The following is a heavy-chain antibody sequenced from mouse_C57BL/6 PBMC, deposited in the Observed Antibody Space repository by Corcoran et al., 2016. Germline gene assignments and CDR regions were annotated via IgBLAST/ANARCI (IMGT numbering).Heavy chain of an antibody. CDR3: ARMEDY. J-gene: IGHJ4*01. V-gene: IGHV9-3*01. CDR2: INTYSGVP. CDR1: GYTFTTYG. Sequence: QIQLVQSGPELKKPGETVKISCKASGYTFTTYGMSWVKQAPGKGLKWMGWINTYSGVPTYADDFKGRFAFSLETSASTAYLQINSLKNEDTATYFCARMEDYWGQGTSVTVSS.